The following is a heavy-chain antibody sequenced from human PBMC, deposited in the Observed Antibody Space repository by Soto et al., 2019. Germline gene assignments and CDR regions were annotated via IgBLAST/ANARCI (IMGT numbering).Heavy chain of an antibody. J-gene: IGHJ3*02. D-gene: IGHD7-27*01. CDR1: GGTFSRYT. CDR2: IIPIFGTA. Sequence: QVQLVQSGPEVKKPGSSVKVSCKASGGTFSRYTINWVRQAPGQGLEWMGGIIPIFGTANYAQKFQGRVTITADESTSTAYMELSSLRSEDTAVYYCAREGLGAFDIWGQGTMVTVSS. V-gene: IGHV1-69*01. CDR3: AREGLGAFDI.